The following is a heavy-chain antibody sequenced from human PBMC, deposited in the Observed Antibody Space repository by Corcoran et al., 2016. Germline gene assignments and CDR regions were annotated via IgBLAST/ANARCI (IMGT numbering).Heavy chain of an antibody. CDR3: ARGAMRDAYYYVMDV. CDR1: GGSFSGYY. V-gene: IGHV4-34*01. CDR2: INHSGST. Sequence: QVQLQQWGAGLLKPSETLSLTCAVYGGSFSGYYWSWIRQPPGKGLEWIGEINHSGSTNYNPSLKSRVTISVDTSKNQFSLKLSSVTAADTAVYYCARGAMRDAYYYVMDVWGQGTTVTVSS. J-gene: IGHJ6*02.